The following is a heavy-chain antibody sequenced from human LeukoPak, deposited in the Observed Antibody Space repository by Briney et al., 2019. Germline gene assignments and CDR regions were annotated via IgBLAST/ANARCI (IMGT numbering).Heavy chain of an antibody. CDR3: ARGEWSSSPFDY. J-gene: IGHJ4*02. V-gene: IGHV3-21*01. D-gene: IGHD6-6*01. CDR2: ISTSSIYI. Sequence: GGSLRLSCAASGFTFSTYSMNWVRQAPGKGLEWISFISTSSIYIYYADSVKGRFTISRDNARNSLYLQMNSLRAEDTAVYYCARGEWSSSPFDYWGQGTLVTVSS. CDR1: GFTFSTYS.